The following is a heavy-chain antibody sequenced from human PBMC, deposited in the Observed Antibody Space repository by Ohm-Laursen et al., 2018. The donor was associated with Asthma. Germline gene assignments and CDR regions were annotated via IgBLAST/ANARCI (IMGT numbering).Heavy chain of an antibody. V-gene: IGHV3-30-3*01. J-gene: IGHJ3*02. CDR3: ARRDFSGGDPSAAFDI. D-gene: IGHD2-21*02. CDR2: ITSDGSWT. CDR1: GFTFSNFA. Sequence: SLRLSCAAPGFTFSNFAMHWVRQAPGKGLEWVSIITSDGSWTSYADSVKGRFTISRDNSKNALYMQMNSLRAEDTAVYYCARRDFSGGDPSAAFDIWGQGTMVTVSS.